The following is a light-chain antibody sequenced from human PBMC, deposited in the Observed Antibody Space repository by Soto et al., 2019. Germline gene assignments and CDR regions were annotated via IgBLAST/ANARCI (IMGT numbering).Light chain of an antibody. CDR1: SSDVGGYNY. V-gene: IGLV2-8*01. CDR2: EVS. CDR3: SSYAGSNNFGV. Sequence: SALTQAPSASGFPGQSGSLSCTGTSSDVGGYNYVSWYQQHPGKAPKLMIYEVSKRPSGVPDRFSGSKSGNTASLTVSGLQAEDEADYYCSSYAGSNNFGVFGTGTKVTVL. J-gene: IGLJ1*01.